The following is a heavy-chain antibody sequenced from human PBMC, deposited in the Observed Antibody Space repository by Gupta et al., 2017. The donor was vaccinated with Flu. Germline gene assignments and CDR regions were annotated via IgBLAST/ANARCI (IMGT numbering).Heavy chain of an antibody. CDR1: GFSVSNNY. Sequence: EVQLVETGGGLIQPGGSLKLSCAVSGFSVSNNYMTWVRQAPGKGLEWVSIIYSGGSTYYADSVKGRFTISRDNSKNTLYLQMSSLRAEDTARYYCARNRDTSGYFLDYWGQGTLVTVSS. CDR2: IYSGGST. D-gene: IGHD3-22*01. V-gene: IGHV3-53*02. J-gene: IGHJ4*02. CDR3: ARNRDTSGYFLDY.